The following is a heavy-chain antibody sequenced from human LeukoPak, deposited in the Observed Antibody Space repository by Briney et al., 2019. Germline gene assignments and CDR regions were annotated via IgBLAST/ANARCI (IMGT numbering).Heavy chain of an antibody. V-gene: IGHV3-9*01. CDR2: ISWGSGSI. CDR1: GFTFDDYA. D-gene: IGHD6-19*01. CDR3: AKGGVAVAGTFDY. J-gene: IGHJ4*02. Sequence: GGSLRLSCAASGFTFDDYAMHWVPQAPGKGLEWVSGISWGSGSIGYADSVKGRFTISRDNAKNSLYLQMNSLRAEDTALYYCAKGGVAVAGTFDYWGQGTLVTVSS.